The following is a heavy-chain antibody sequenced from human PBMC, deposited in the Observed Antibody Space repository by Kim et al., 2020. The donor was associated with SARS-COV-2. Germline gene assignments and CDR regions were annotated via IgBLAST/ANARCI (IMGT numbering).Heavy chain of an antibody. J-gene: IGHJ6*02. Sequence: ASVKVSCKASGYTFAAYGISWVRQARGQGLQWMGGIGAYNEMSDYGQTFHDRITMTTDISSSTAYLEVRSLRSDDTAIYFCARGGRGDHFYNGMDVWGQGTAVIVSS. CDR1: GYTFAAYG. V-gene: IGHV1-18*01. CDR2: IGAYNEMS. CDR3: ARGGRGDHFYNGMDV. D-gene: IGHD2-21*02.